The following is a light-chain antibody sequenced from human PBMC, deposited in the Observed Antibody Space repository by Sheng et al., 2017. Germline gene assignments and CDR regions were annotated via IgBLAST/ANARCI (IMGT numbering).Light chain of an antibody. Sequence: SYELTQPPSMSVSPGQTASITCSGDKLGERFAHWYQHKPGQSPVLVIYQDTRRPSGVPDRFSASNYGTSASLAITGLQAEDEADYYCQSYDISPSGYVVIGGGTKLTVL. J-gene: IGLJ2*01. CDR2: QDT. CDR3: QSYDISPSGYVV. CDR1: KLGERF. V-gene: IGLV3-1*01.